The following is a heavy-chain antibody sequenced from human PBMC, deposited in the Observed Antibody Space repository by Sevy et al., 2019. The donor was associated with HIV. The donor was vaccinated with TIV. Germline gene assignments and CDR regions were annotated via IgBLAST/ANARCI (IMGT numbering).Heavy chain of an antibody. CDR1: GGTFSSYA. CDR3: ARALRYFDWLYYFDY. J-gene: IGHJ4*02. CDR2: IIPIFGTA. D-gene: IGHD3-9*01. V-gene: IGHV1-69*13. Sequence: ASVKVSCKASGGTFSSYAISWVRQAPGQGLEWMGGIIPIFGTANYAQKFQGRVTITADESTSTAYMGLSSLRSEDTAVYYCARALRYFDWLYYFDYWGQGTLVTVSS.